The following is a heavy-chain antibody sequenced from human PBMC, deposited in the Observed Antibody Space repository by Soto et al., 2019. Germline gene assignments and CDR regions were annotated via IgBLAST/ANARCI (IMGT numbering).Heavy chain of an antibody. J-gene: IGHJ4*02. CDR3: ARLRGRFLEWLLSYYFDY. Sequence: SETLSLTCTVSGGSISSSSYYWGWIRQPPGKGLEWIGSIYYSGSTYYNPSLKSRVTISVDTSKNQFSLKLSSVTAADTAVYYCARLRGRFLEWLLSYYFDYWGQGTLVTVS. CDR1: GGSISSSSYY. D-gene: IGHD3-3*01. V-gene: IGHV4-39*01. CDR2: IYYSGST.